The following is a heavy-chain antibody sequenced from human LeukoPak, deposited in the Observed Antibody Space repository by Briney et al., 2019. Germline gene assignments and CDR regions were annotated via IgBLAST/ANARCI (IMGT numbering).Heavy chain of an antibody. CDR3: ARNQQLGGHSYYYYGMDV. V-gene: IGHV3-23*01. D-gene: IGHD3-16*01. J-gene: IGHJ6*02. CDR1: GFTSIAYA. Sequence: GGSLRLSCVGSGFTSIAYALTWARQAPGKGLEWVSGISGGGATTYYADSVKGRFTISRDNSKNTLYLQMNSLRADDTAIYYCARNQQLGGHSYYYYGMDVWGQGTTVTVSS. CDR2: ISGGGATT.